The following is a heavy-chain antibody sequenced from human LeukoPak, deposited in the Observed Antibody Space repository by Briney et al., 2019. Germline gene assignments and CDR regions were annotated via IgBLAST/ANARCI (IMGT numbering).Heavy chain of an antibody. J-gene: IGHJ4*02. CDR1: GFTFSNYG. D-gene: IGHD3-10*01. CDR3: AKDSTTSWFGGGSK. Sequence: GGSLTLSCAASGFTFSNYGLHWVRQAPGKGLEWVALISTDGGNKNYADSVKGRFTISRDNSENMLYLQMNSLRTEDTAMYYCAKDSTTSWFGGGSKWGQGTLVTVSS. V-gene: IGHV3-30*18. CDR2: ISTDGGNK.